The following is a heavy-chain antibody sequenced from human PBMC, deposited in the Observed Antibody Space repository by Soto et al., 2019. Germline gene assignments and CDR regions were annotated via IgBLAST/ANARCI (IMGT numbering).Heavy chain of an antibody. CDR3: ASVERGYASSGYYFPRAAFDI. Sequence: GWSLRLSCASSVFTFISYGMHWVRQAPGKGLEWVAVIWYDGSNKYYADSVKGRFTISRDNSKNTLYLQMNSLRAEDTAVYYCASVERGYASSGYYFPRAAFDIWGQGTMVTVSS. D-gene: IGHD3-22*01. CDR1: VFTFISYG. V-gene: IGHV3-33*01. J-gene: IGHJ3*02. CDR2: IWYDGSNK.